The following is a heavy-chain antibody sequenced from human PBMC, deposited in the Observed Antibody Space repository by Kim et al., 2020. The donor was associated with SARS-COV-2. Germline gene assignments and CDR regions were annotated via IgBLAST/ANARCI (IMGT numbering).Heavy chain of an antibody. J-gene: IGHJ4*02. CDR1: GFTFSSYA. Sequence: GGSLRLSCAASGFTFSSYAMSWVRQAPGKGLEWVSAVSTGGGTTYYADSVKGRFTISRDNTKSTLYLQMNSLRAEDTAVYYCATYPQRGIAAAGAYGGQGTLVTVSS. CDR3: ATYPQRGIAAAGAY. V-gene: IGHV3-23*01. CDR2: VSTGGGTT. D-gene: IGHD6-13*01.